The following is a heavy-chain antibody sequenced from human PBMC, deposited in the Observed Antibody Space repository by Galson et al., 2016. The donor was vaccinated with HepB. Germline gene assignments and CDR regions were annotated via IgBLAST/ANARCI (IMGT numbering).Heavy chain of an antibody. Sequence: QSGAEVTQPGESLTISCAAAGSSFPRFWSGWVRQMPGKGLEWMGVINPGTFDIRYSPYFQGKVTISADKSIRTAYLQWGSLRATDSATHWGVRGKDAVMVARNYYGLDVWGQGTTVSVSS. D-gene: IGHD2-8*01. CDR1: GSSFPRFW. J-gene: IGHJ6*02. CDR3: VRGKDAVMVARNYYGLDV. V-gene: IGHV5-51*01. CDR2: INPGTFDI.